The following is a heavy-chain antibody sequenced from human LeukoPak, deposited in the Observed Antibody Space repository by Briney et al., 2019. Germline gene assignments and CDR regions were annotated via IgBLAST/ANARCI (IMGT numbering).Heavy chain of an antibody. J-gene: IGHJ4*02. CDR2: INPSIGGT. CDR3: ARGPTYYDSSGYRLEY. D-gene: IGHD3-22*01. V-gene: IGHV1-2*02. Sequence: GASVKVCCKASGYAFSGYYMHWVRQAPGQGLEWMGWINPSIGGTNYAQNFHGRVTMTSDTSISTAYMELSSLTSDDTAVYYCARGPTYYDSSGYRLEYWGQGTLVTVSS. CDR1: GYAFSGYY.